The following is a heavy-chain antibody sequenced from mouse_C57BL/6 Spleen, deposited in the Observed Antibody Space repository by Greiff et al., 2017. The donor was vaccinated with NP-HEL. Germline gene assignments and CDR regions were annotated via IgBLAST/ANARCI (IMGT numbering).Heavy chain of an antibody. V-gene: IGHV5-9*01. CDR1: GFTFSSYT. CDR2: ISGGGGNT. CDR3: EKLTGTLFDY. J-gene: IGHJ2*01. D-gene: IGHD4-1*01. Sequence: EVQGVESGGGLVKPGGSLKLSCAASGFTFSSYTMSWVRQTPEKRLEWVATISGGGGNTYYPDSVKGRFTISRDNAKNTLYLQMSSLRSEDTALDYCEKLTGTLFDYWGQGTTLTVSS.